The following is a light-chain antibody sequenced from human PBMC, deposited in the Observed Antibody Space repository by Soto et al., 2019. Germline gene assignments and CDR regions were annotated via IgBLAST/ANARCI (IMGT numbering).Light chain of an antibody. CDR2: DAS. J-gene: IGKJ5*01. Sequence: DIQLTQSQSILSASVSDRVTITFRASQGISSYLAWYQQKPGKAPKLLIYDASRLGSGVPSRFSGSGSGTEFTLTISSLQPDDFATYYCQQYQTYATFGQGTRLETK. V-gene: IGKV1-9*01. CDR1: QGISSY. CDR3: QQYQTYAT.